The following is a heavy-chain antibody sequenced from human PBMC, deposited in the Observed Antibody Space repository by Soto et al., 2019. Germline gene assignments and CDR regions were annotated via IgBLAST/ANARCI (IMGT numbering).Heavy chain of an antibody. D-gene: IGHD3-10*01. Sequence: QVQLQQWGAGLLKPSETLSLTCAVYGGSFSGYYWSWIRQPPGKGLEWIGEINHSGSTNYNPSLKSRVTISVDTSKNQFSLKLSSVTAADTAVYYCARPITTVVTQNAFDIWGQGTMVTFSS. CDR2: INHSGST. J-gene: IGHJ3*02. V-gene: IGHV4-34*01. CDR3: ARPITTVVTQNAFDI. CDR1: GGSFSGYY.